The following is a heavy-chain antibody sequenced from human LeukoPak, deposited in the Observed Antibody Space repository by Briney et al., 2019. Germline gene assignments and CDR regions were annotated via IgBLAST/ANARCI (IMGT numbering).Heavy chain of an antibody. CDR3: AIDTFSPDIVVVPAAITEGDY. V-gene: IGHV1-18*01. CDR2: ISAYNGNT. CDR1: GYTFTSHG. Sequence: ASVKVSCKASGYTFTSHGISWVRQAPGQGLEWMGWISAYNGNTNYAQKLQGRVTMTTDTSTSTAYMELRSLRSDDTAVCYCAIDTFSPDIVVVPAAITEGDYWGQGTLVTVSS. D-gene: IGHD2-2*02. J-gene: IGHJ4*02.